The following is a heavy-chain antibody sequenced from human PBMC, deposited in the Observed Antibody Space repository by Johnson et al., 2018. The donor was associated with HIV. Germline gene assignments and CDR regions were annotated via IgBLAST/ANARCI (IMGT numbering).Heavy chain of an antibody. Sequence: QVQLVESGGGVVQPGKSLRLSCAASGFTFSDFGMHWVRQAPGKGLEWVAGIWYDGSNKYFAVSVTGRFSISRDNYKNTMYLQMNSLTAEDTAVYYCAKPQWVSSGAFDIWGKGTMVTVSS. J-gene: IGHJ3*02. D-gene: IGHD3-3*01. CDR1: GFTFSDFG. CDR3: AKPQWVSSGAFDI. V-gene: IGHV3-33*03. CDR2: IWYDGSNK.